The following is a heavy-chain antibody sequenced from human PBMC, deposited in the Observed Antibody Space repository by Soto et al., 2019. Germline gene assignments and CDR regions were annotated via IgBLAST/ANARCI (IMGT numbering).Heavy chain of an antibody. Sequence: GALRLSCAASGFTFSSYAMGWVRPGPGKGLEGVAVVSIGGSTHYADSVRGRFTISRDNSKNTLSLQMNSLTAEDTAVYFCAKRRGAGGHFDYCGQGALVTVSS. CDR3: AKRRGAGGHFDY. CDR2: VSIGGST. CDR1: GFTFSSYA. V-gene: IGHV3-23*01. D-gene: IGHD2-15*01. J-gene: IGHJ4*02.